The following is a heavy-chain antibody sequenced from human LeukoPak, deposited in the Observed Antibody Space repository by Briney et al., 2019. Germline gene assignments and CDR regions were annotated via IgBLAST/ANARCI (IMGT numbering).Heavy chain of an antibody. V-gene: IGHV3-23*01. CDR1: GFTFSSYA. J-gene: IGHJ1*01. Sequence: GGSLRLSCAASGFTFSSYAMSWVRQAPGKGLEWVSAISGSGGSTYYADSVKGRFTISRDNSKNTLYLQMNSLRAEDTAVYYCAKDMEIGYSSGWILGYFRHWGQGTLVTVSS. CDR2: ISGSGGST. CDR3: AKDMEIGYSSGWILGYFRH. D-gene: IGHD6-19*01.